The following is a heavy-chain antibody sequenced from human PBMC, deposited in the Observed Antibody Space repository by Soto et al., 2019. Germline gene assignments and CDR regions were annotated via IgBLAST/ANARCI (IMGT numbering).Heavy chain of an antibody. J-gene: IGHJ4*02. V-gene: IGHV4-39*01. D-gene: IGHD3-3*01. CDR2: IFYSGST. CDR1: GVSISSTSYY. Sequence: QLQLQESGPGLVKPSETLSLTCTVSGVSISSTSYYWGWIRQPPGKGLEWIGRIFYSGSTYYNPSLKSXXTXSXXTSQNQFSLKLSSVTPADTAVYYCARHDFWSGYDYWGQGTLVTVSS. CDR3: ARHDFWSGYDY.